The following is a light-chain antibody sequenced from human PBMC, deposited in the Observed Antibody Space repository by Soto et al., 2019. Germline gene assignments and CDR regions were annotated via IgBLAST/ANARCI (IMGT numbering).Light chain of an antibody. V-gene: IGLV1-44*01. CDR2: SND. CDR1: STNIGSNT. CDR3: ATWDDSLHGVV. Sequence: QSVLTQPPSVSGAPGQRVSISCTGSSTNIGSNTVTWYQQLPGTAPKLLIHSNDQRPSGVPDRFSGSKSGTSASLAISGLQSEDEADYYCATWDDSLHGVVFGGGTKLTVL. J-gene: IGLJ2*01.